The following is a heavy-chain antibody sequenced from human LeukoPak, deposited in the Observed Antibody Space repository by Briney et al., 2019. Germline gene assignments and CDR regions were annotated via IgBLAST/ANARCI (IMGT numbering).Heavy chain of an antibody. CDR2: IYSGDRT. J-gene: IGHJ4*02. D-gene: IGHD2-2*01. V-gene: IGHV3-53*01. CDR1: GLSVRGSY. CDR3: TRDLTGTTCSENDY. Sequence: PGGSLRLSCVASGLSVRGSYMSWVRQAPGKGLEWVSVIYSGDRTYYADSVKGRFTISRDTSKNTLYLQMNNLRADDTAMYYCTRDLTGTTCSENDYWGQGTLVTISS.